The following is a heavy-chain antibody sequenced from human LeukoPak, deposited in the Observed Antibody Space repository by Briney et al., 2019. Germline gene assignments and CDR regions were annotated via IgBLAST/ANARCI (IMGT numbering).Heavy chain of an antibody. CDR3: ASGVQHCADGDCYSIY. V-gene: IGHV3-21*01. J-gene: IGHJ4*02. D-gene: IGHD2-21*01. CDR2: ISSSSDSI. CDR1: EFAFSTYG. Sequence: GGSLRLSCVASEFAFSTYGMNWVRQAPGKGLEWVSSISSSSDSIHYADSLRGRFTVSRDNSKNSLFLQMNSVTAEDTAVYYCASGVQHCADGDCYSIYWGQGTLVTVSS.